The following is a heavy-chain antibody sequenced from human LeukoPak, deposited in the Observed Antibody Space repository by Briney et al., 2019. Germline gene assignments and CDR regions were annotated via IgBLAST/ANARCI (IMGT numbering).Heavy chain of an antibody. D-gene: IGHD6-25*01. V-gene: IGHV4-39*07. CDR2: IYYSGST. CDR1: GGSISSSSYY. CDR3: ARRSSGEVDP. Sequence: SETLSLTCTVSGGSISSSSYYWGWIRQPPGKGLEWIGSIYYSGSTYYNPSLKSRVTISVDTSKNQFSLKLSSVTAADTAVYYCARRSSGEVDPWGQGTLVTVSS. J-gene: IGHJ5*02.